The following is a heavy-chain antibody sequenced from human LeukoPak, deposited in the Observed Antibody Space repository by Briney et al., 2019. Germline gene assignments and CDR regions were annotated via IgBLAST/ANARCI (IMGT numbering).Heavy chain of an antibody. CDR3: AGYYSSIYGMDV. D-gene: IGHD3-3*01. Sequence: SETLSLTCAVNGGSFSGYFWSWIRQPPGKGLEWIGEINHSGSTYYNASLKSRITISVDTSKRQFSLRMNSVTAADTAVYFCAGYYSSIYGMDVWGQGTSATVSS. V-gene: IGHV4-34*01. CDR1: GGSFSGYF. CDR2: INHSGST. J-gene: IGHJ6*02.